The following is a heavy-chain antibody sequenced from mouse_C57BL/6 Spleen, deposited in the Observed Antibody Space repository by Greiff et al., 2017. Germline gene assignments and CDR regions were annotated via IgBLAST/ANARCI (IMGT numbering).Heavy chain of an antibody. V-gene: IGHV1-7*01. J-gene: IGHJ2*01. CDR2: INPSSGYT. D-gene: IGHD2-4*01. CDR1: GYTFTSYW. Sequence: QVQLQQPGAELAKPGASVKLSCKASGYTFTSYWMHWVKQRPGQGLEWIGYINPSSGYTKYNQKFKDKATLTADKSSSTAYMQLSSLTYEDSAVYYCARGEIVYYDYDDAPYYFDYGGQGTTLTVSS. CDR3: ARGEIVYYDYDDAPYYFDY.